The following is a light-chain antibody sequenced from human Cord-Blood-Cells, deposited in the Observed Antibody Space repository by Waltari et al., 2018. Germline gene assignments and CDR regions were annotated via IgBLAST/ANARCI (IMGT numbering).Light chain of an antibody. V-gene: IGKV2-28*01. CDR1: QSHLHSNGYNY. CDR2: LGS. CDR3: MQALQTPYT. Sequence: DIVTTQSPLSLPVSPGEHATISCKSSQSHLHSNGYNYLDWYLQKPGQSPQLLIYLGSNRASGVPDRFSGSGSGTDLTLKISRVEAEDVGVYYCMQALQTPYTFGQGTKLEIK. J-gene: IGKJ2*01.